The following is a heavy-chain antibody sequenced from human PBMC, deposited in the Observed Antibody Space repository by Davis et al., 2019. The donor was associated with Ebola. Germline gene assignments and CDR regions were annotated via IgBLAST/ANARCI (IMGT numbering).Heavy chain of an antibody. CDR3: ARHPFPLNRITIFGVVDWGMDV. J-gene: IGHJ6*02. V-gene: IGHV4-39*01. Sequence: PSETLSLTCTVSGGSISSSSHYWGWIRQPPGKGLEWIGSSYYSGSTYDNPSLKSRVTISVDTSKNQFSLRLTSVTAADTAVDYCARHPFPLNRITIFGVVDWGMDVWGQGTTVTVSS. CDR2: SYYSGST. D-gene: IGHD3-3*01. CDR1: GGSISSSSHY.